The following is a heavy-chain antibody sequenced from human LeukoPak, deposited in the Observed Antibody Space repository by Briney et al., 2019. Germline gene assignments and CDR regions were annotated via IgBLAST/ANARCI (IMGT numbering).Heavy chain of an antibody. D-gene: IGHD3-10*01. J-gene: IGHJ6*02. CDR2: IYPRDSET. Sequence: GESLKISCKGSGYTFTSYWIGWVRQMPGKGLEWMGFIYPRDSETKYSPSFQGQVSISSDKSTSTAYLQWSSLQASDTATYYCLVRRLSYSNYGMDVWGQGTTVTVSS. V-gene: IGHV5-51*01. CDR3: LVRRLSYSNYGMDV. CDR1: GYTFTSYW.